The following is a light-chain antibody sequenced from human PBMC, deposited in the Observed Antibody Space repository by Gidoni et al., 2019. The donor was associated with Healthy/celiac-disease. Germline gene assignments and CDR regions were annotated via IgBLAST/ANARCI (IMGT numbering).Light chain of an antibody. Sequence: EIVMTQSPATLSVSPGERATTSCRASQSVSSNLAWYQQQPGQAPRLLIYGASTRATGIPARFIGSGSGTEFTLTISSLQSEDFSVYYCQQYNNWPLLTFGGGTKVEIK. J-gene: IGKJ4*01. CDR3: QQYNNWPLLT. V-gene: IGKV3-15*01. CDR1: QSVSSN. CDR2: GAS.